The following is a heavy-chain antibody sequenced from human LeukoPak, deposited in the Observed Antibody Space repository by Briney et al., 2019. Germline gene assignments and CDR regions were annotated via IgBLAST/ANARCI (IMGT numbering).Heavy chain of an antibody. J-gene: IGHJ4*02. CDR1: GVSISTHY. CDR2: IYHNGIT. V-gene: IGHV4-59*11. CDR3: ARSGLDSFDY. D-gene: IGHD5-12*01. Sequence: SETLSLTCNVSGVSISTHYWSWIRQSPGKGLEWIGYIYHNGITNYNPSLKSRVTISVDTSKNQFSLKLSSVTAADTAVYYCARSGLDSFDYWGQGTLVTVSS.